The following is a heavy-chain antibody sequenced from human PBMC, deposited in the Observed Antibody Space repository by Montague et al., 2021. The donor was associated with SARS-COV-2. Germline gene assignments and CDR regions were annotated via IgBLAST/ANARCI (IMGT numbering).Heavy chain of an antibody. CDR2: VSPDESEK. CDR1: GFTFSSYS. D-gene: IGHD4-17*01. V-gene: IGHV3-30*04. Sequence: SLRLSCAASGFTFSSYSMHWVRQTPDKGLEWLAVVSPDESEKYYADSGSGRFTISRDNYKNTLYLEMNSLRRQDTALYYCARDGHWVNGVDYWGQGTLVTVSS. CDR3: ARDGHWVNGVDY. J-gene: IGHJ4*02.